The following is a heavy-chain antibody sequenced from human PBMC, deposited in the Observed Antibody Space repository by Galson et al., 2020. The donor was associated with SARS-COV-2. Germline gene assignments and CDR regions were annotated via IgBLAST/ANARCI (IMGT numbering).Heavy chain of an antibody. CDR3: ARDYPGYDFWSGYYVVG. CDR2: ISSSGSTI. J-gene: IGHJ4*02. D-gene: IGHD3-3*01. V-gene: IGHV3-11*01. Sequence: GESLKISCAASGFTFSDYYMSWIRQAPGKGLEWVSYISSSGSTIYYADSVKGRFTISRDNAKNSLYLQMNSLRAEDTAVYYCARDYPGYDFWSGYYVVGWGQGTLVTVSS. CDR1: GFTFSDYY.